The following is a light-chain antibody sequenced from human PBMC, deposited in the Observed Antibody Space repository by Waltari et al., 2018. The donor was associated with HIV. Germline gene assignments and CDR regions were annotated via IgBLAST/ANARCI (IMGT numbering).Light chain of an antibody. Sequence: QLVLTQSPSASASLGASVKLTCTLSSGHSSYAIARHQQQPEKGPRYLMKLNNDGSHTKGDGIPNRFSGSSSGAERYLTISSLQSEDEADYYCQTWGSGIQVFGSGTKVTVL. V-gene: IGLV4-69*01. J-gene: IGLJ1*01. CDR1: SGHSSYA. CDR2: LNNDGSH. CDR3: QTWGSGIQV.